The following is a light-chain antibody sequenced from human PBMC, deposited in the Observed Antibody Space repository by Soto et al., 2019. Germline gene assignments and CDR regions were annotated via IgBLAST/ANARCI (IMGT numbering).Light chain of an antibody. CDR1: STDVGGYNY. CDR3: SSYAGSRTFV. J-gene: IGLJ2*01. CDR2: EVS. Sequence: QSALTQPPSASGSPGQSVTISCTGTSTDVGGYNYVSWYQQHPGKAPKLMIYEVSKRPSGVPDRFSGSKSGNTASLTVSGLQAEDEADYYCSSYAGSRTFVFGGGTKLTVL. V-gene: IGLV2-8*01.